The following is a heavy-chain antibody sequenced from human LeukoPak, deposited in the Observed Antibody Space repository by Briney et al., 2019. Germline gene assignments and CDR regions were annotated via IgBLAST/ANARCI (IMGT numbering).Heavy chain of an antibody. CDR1: GYTFTGYY. Sequence: ASVKVSCKASGYTFTGYYLHWVRQAPGQGLEWMGWINPNSGATNYAQKFQGRVTMTRDTSIRTAYMELSGLRSGDTAVYYCAKNPYEYYFDYWGQGTLVTVSS. V-gene: IGHV1-2*02. J-gene: IGHJ4*02. CDR3: AKNPYEYYFDY. D-gene: IGHD5-12*01. CDR2: INPNSGAT.